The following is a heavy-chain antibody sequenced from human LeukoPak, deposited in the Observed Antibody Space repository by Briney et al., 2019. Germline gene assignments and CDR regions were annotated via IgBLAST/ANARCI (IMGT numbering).Heavy chain of an antibody. Sequence: GGSPRLSCVASEFTFSSHAMNWVRQAPGKGLEWVSSISGGGESTYYADSVKGRFTVSRDNSKNTLYLQINSLRGEDTAVYYCAKGKYSSGGVPDYWGQGTLVTVSS. D-gene: IGHD6-19*01. CDR3: AKGKYSSGGVPDY. J-gene: IGHJ4*02. CDR1: EFTFSSHA. V-gene: IGHV3-23*01. CDR2: ISGGGEST.